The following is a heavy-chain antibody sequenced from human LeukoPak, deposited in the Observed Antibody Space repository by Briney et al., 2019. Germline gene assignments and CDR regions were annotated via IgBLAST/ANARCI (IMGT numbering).Heavy chain of an antibody. CDR1: GFTFDDYA. D-gene: IGHD3-22*01. V-gene: IGHV3-43D*04. CDR3: AKDNRERNYYDSSGYYYFDY. CDR2: ISWDGGST. J-gene: IGHJ4*02. Sequence: GGSLRLSCAASGFTFDDYAMQWVRQAPGKGLEWVSLISWDGGSTYYADSVKGRFTISRDNSKNSLYLQMNSLRAEDTALYYCAKDNRERNYYDSSGYYYFDYWGQGTLVTVSS.